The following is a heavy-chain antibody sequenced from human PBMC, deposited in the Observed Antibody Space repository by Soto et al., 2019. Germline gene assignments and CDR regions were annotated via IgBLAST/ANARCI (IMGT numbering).Heavy chain of an antibody. D-gene: IGHD3-10*01. J-gene: IGHJ3*02. CDR2: IYLSGST. CDR1: GGSFSRSNW. V-gene: IGHV4-4*02. Sequence: QVQLQESGPGLVKPSGTLSLTCAVFGGSFSRSNWWSWVRQPPGKGLEWIGEIYLSGSTNYNPSLKSRATISVDKSKNHFSLTVTSVTAADTAVYYCATNPGFIWGQGTMVTVSS. CDR3: ATNPGFI.